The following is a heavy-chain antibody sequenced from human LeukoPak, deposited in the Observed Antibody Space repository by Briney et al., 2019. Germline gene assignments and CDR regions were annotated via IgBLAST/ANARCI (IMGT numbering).Heavy chain of an antibody. V-gene: IGHV1-8*01. CDR3: ARHVLLWFGELSAFDI. CDR1: GYTFTSYD. J-gene: IGHJ3*02. Sequence: GASVKVSCKASGYTFTSYDINWVRQATGQGLEWMGWMNPNSGNTGYAQKFQGRVTMTRNTSISTAYMELSSLRSEDTAVYYCARHVLLWFGELSAFDIWGQGTMVTVSS. CDR2: MNPNSGNT. D-gene: IGHD3-10*01.